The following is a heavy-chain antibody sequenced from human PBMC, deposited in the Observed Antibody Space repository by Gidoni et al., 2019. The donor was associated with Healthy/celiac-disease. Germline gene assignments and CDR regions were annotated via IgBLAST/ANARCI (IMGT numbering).Heavy chain of an antibody. J-gene: IGHJ4*02. CDR3: AKEGSGFDAFDY. V-gene: IGHV3-23*01. D-gene: IGHD6-19*01. CDR2: ISGSGGST. Sequence: KGLEWVSAISGSGGSTYYADSVKCRFTISRDNSKNTLYLQMNSLRAEDTAVYYCAKEGSGFDAFDYWGQGTLVTVSS.